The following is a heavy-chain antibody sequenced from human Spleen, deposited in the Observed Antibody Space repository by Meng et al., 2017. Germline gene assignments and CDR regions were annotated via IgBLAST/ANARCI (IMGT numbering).Heavy chain of an antibody. Sequence: GGSLRLSCAASGFTFDDYGMSWVRQAPGKGLEWVSSISSSSSYIYCADSVKGRFAISRDNAKNSLFLQMNSLRAEDTAVYYCTTRRDMNGMDVWGQGTTVTVSS. CDR2: ISSSSSYI. J-gene: IGHJ6*02. CDR1: GFTFDDYG. D-gene: IGHD2-15*01. CDR3: TTRRDMNGMDV. V-gene: IGHV3-21*01.